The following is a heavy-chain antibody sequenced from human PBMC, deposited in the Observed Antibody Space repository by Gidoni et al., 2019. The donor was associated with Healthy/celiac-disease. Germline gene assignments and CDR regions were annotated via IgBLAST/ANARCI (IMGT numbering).Heavy chain of an antibody. CDR2: ISGSGGST. J-gene: IGHJ4*02. V-gene: IGHV3-23*01. CDR3: AKTIGSDDSSGYYPSRYYFDY. Sequence: EVQLLESGGGLVQPGGSLRLSCAASGFTFSSYAMSWVRQAPGKGLEWVSAISGSGGSTYYADSVKGRFTISRDNSKNTLYLQMNSLRAEDTAVYYCAKTIGSDDSSGYYPSRYYFDYWGQGTLVTVSS. D-gene: IGHD3-22*01. CDR1: GFTFSSYA.